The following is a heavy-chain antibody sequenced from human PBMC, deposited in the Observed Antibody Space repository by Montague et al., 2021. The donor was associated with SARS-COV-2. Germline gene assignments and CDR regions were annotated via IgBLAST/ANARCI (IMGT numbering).Heavy chain of an antibody. CDR3: ARVGTGYSSNLPSYFQH. V-gene: IGHV4-59*01. J-gene: IGHJ1*01. Sequence: SETLSLTCTVSDDSFSHCFWSWTRQPPGKGLEWIGNIYNRGTTNYNPSLKSRVSLSIDKSKNQFSLNLTSVTAADTAVYYCARVGTGYSSNLPSYFQHWGLGTLVTVSS. CDR2: IYNRGTT. D-gene: IGHD6-13*01. CDR1: DDSFSHCF.